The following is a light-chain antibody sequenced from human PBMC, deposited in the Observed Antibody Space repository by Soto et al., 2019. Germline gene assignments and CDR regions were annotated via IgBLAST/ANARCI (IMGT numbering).Light chain of an antibody. CDR2: KAS. CDR1: QTISSW. V-gene: IGKV1-5*03. CDR3: QHYNSYSEA. J-gene: IGKJ1*01. Sequence: DIQMTQSPSTLSGSVGDRVTITCRPSQTISSWLAWYQQKPGKAPKLLIYKASTLKSGVPSRFSDSGAGTEFTLTISSLQPDDFATYYCQHYNSYSEACGQGTKVDIK.